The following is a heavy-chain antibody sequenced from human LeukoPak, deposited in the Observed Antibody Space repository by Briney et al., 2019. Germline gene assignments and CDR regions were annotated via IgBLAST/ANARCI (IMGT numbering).Heavy chain of an antibody. V-gene: IGHV1-18*01. J-gene: IGHJ4*02. Sequence: GASVKVSCKASGYTFISYTINWVRQAPGQGLEWMGWISAYNDNTNYAQKLQGRVTMTTDTSTSTAYMELRSLRSDDTAVYYCARGDSSGWSYFDYWGQGTLVTVSS. CDR1: GYTFISYT. D-gene: IGHD6-19*01. CDR3: ARGDSSGWSYFDY. CDR2: ISAYNDNT.